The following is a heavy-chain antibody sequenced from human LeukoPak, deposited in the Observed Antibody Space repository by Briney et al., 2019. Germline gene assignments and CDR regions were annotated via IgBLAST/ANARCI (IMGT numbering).Heavy chain of an antibody. Sequence: ASVKVSCKASGYTFTSYDINWVRQATGQVLEWMGWMNPNSGNTGYAQKFQGRVTMTRNTSISTAYMELSSLRSEDTAVYYCARGGGGITIFGVVITYYYYYGIDVWGQGTTVTVSS. CDR1: GYTFTSYD. CDR2: MNPNSGNT. J-gene: IGHJ6*02. D-gene: IGHD3-3*01. V-gene: IGHV1-8*01. CDR3: ARGGGGITIFGVVITYYYYYGIDV.